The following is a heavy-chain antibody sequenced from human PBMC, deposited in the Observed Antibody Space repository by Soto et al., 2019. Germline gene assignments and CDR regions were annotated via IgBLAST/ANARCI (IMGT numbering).Heavy chain of an antibody. CDR2: ILHNGRT. Sequence: QVRLQESGPGLVKPSGTLSLTCTVSGASISENKWWSWVRQALGKGLEWIGEILHNGRTTYNPSLGSRVTMSVDKSNNQFSLRLTSVTAADTAVYFCGRNGIYAIDYRGLGTLVTVSS. V-gene: IGHV4-4*02. CDR3: GRNGIYAIDY. J-gene: IGHJ4*02. D-gene: IGHD2-2*02. CDR1: GASISENKW.